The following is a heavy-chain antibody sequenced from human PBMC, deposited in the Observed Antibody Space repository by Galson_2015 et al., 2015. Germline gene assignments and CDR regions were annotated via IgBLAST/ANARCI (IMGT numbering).Heavy chain of an antibody. CDR1: GFTFSSYA. CDR3: AKELSRKVVIAMGAFDI. Sequence: SLRLSCAASGFTFSSYAMSWVRQAPGKGLEWVSAISGSGGSTYYADSVKGRFTISRDNYKNTLYLQMNSLRAEDTAVYYCAKELSRKVVIAMGAFDIWGQGTMVTVSS. D-gene: IGHD2-21*01. CDR2: ISGSGGST. V-gene: IGHV3-23*01. J-gene: IGHJ3*02.